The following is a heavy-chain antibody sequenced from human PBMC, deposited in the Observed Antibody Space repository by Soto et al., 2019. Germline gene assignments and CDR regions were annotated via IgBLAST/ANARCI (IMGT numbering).Heavy chain of an antibody. Sequence: EVQLLQSGGGLVQPGGSLTLSCAASGFTFTKYAMDWVGLAPGKGLEGVSSISGCGGSAYYADTVKGRFTISRDNSKNTLYLSMTSLRADDTALFFCAKAHTYSYSDNYCDSWRQGTLVSVPS. CDR1: GFTFTKYA. CDR2: ISGCGGSA. V-gene: IGHV3-23*01. J-gene: IGHJ4*02. D-gene: IGHD3-16*01. CDR3: AKAHTYSYSDNYCDS.